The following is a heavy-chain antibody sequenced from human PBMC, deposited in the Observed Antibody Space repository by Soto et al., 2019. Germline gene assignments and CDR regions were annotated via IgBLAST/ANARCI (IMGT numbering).Heavy chain of an antibody. CDR1: GFSLGNARMS. D-gene: IGHD5-12*01. V-gene: IGHV2-26*01. J-gene: IGHJ4*02. Sequence: QVTLKASGPVLVKPTETLTLTCTVSGFSLGNARMSVSWIRQPPGTALEWLAHIFSNDEKSYNPSLKSRLTISNDTSKSQVVLTMTNIDPVDTAIYYCERSASLRRDGYNFYDYLGQGTLVPAFS. CDR2: IFSNDEK. CDR3: ERSASLRRDGYNFYDY.